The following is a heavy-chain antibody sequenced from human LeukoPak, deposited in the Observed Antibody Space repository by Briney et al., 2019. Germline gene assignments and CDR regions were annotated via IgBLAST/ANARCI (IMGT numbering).Heavy chain of an antibody. Sequence: GGSLRLSCAASGFTFGSYWMHWVRQAPGKGLVWVSRINSDGSSTSYADSVKGRFAISRDNAKNTLYLQMNSLRAEDTAVYYCARVGFPAGFDYWGQGTLVTVSS. J-gene: IGHJ4*02. V-gene: IGHV3-74*01. CDR3: ARVGFPAGFDY. CDR1: GFTFGSYW. D-gene: IGHD2-2*03. CDR2: INSDGSST.